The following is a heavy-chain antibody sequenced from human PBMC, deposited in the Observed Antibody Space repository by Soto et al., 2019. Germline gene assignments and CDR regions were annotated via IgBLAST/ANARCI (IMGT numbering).Heavy chain of an antibody. CDR2: IYYSGST. CDR3: ARQLRLENWFDP. Sequence: PSETLSLTCTVSGGSIRSGGYYWSWIRQHPGKGLEWIGYIYYSGSTYNNPSLKSRVTISLDTSKNQFSLRLSSVTAADTAVYYCARQLRLENWFDPWGQGTLVTVSS. CDR1: GGSIRSGGYY. V-gene: IGHV4-31*03. D-gene: IGHD4-17*01. J-gene: IGHJ5*02.